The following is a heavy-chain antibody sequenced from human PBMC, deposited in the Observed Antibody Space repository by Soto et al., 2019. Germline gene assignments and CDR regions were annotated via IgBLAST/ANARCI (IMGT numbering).Heavy chain of an antibody. CDR2: ISSSSSTI. CDR1: GFTFSSYS. CDR3: ASELAALIGFGP. D-gene: IGHD1-1*01. V-gene: IGHV3-48*02. Sequence: EVQLVESGGGLVQPGGSLRLSCAASGFTFSSYSMNWVRQAPGKGLEWVSYISSSSSTIYYADSVKGRFTISRDNGKMSLYLQMNSLRDEDTAVYYCASELAALIGFGPWGQGTLVSVS. J-gene: IGHJ5*02.